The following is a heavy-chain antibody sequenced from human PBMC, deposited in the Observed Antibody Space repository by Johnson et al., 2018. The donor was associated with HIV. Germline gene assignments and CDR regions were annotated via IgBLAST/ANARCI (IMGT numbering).Heavy chain of an antibody. V-gene: IGHV3-30*03. D-gene: IGHD3-22*01. Sequence: QMQLVESGGGVVQPGRSLRLSCAASRFTFSWYWMHWVRQPPGKGLEWVAVISYDGSNKYYAASVKGRFTISRDNAKNSLYLQMDSLRAEDTAVYYCARDPRGIYYDSSGPSQRAFDIWGQGTMVTVSS. CDR1: RFTFSWYW. CDR2: ISYDGSNK. CDR3: ARDPRGIYYDSSGPSQRAFDI. J-gene: IGHJ3*02.